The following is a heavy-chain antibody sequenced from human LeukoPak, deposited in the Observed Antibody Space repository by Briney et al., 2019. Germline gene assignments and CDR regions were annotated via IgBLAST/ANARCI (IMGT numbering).Heavy chain of an antibody. J-gene: IGHJ5*02. V-gene: IGHV1-18*01. D-gene: IGHD6-13*01. CDR2: ISAYNGNT. CDR1: GYTFTSYG. CDR3: ARGSFEYGSSWYNWFDP. Sequence: GASVKVSCKASGYTFTSYGISWVRQAPGQGLEWMGWISAYNGNTNYAQKLQGRVTMTTDTSTSTAYMELRSLRSDDTAVYYCARGSFEYGSSWYNWFDPWGQGTLVTVSS.